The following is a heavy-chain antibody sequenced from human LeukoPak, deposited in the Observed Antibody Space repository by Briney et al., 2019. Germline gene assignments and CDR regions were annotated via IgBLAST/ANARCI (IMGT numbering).Heavy chain of an antibody. CDR2: ISSSGSTI. Sequence: GGSLRLSCAASGFTFSDYYMSWIRQAPGKGLEWVSYISSSGSTIHYADSVKGRFTISRDNAKNSLYLQMNSLRAEDTAVYYCARIMTNHYYYYGMDVWGQGTTVTVSS. J-gene: IGHJ6*02. CDR1: GFTFSDYY. V-gene: IGHV3-11*01. D-gene: IGHD4-11*01. CDR3: ARIMTNHYYYYGMDV.